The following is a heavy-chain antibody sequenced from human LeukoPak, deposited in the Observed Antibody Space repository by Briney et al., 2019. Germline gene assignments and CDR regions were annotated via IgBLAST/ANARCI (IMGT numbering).Heavy chain of an antibody. CDR2: VSHDGNNK. CDR3: AREAFSSRWN. Sequence: GGSLRLSCEASGFNFNVYIMYWVRQAPGKGLEWVAVVSHDGNNKSFADSVKGRFTISRDNSKSTVYLQMNNLRREDTGVYCCAREAFSSRWNWGQGTLVTVSS. CDR1: GFNFNVYI. V-gene: IGHV3-30*01. D-gene: IGHD6-13*01. J-gene: IGHJ4*02.